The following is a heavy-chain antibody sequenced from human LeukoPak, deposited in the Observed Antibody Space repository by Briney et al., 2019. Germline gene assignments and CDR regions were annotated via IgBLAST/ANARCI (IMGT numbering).Heavy chain of an antibody. CDR1: GYTFSSDG. D-gene: IGHD2-15*01. J-gene: IGHJ4*02. CDR3: ARDPCSGGSCYADY. CDR2: ISAYNGNT. V-gene: IGHV1-18*01. Sequence: ASVKVSCKAPGYTFSSDGISWVRQAPGQGLEWMGWISAYNGNTNYAQKLQGRVTMTTDTSTSTAYMELRSLRSDDTAVYYCARDPCSGGSCYADYWGQGTLVTVSS.